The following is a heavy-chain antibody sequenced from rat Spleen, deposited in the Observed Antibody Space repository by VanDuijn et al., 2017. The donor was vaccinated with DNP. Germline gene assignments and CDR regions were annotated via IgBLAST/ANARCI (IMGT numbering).Heavy chain of an antibody. V-gene: IGHV5-22*01. J-gene: IGHJ1*01. D-gene: IGHD1-11*01. Sequence: EVQLVESGGGLVQPGRSLKLSCTASGFTFSDYYLARVRQAPTKGLEWVAYISHDGGRTHYGDSVKGRFTISRDNAKSTLYLQMNSLRSEDMATYYCARHAYGGYDFWGPGTMVTVSS. CDR2: ISHDGGRT. CDR1: GFTFSDYY. CDR3: ARHAYGGYDF.